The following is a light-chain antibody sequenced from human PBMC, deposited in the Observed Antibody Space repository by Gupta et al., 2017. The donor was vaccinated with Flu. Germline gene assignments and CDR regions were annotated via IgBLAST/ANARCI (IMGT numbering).Light chain of an antibody. CDR3: SSYTSSRSSNWV. CDR1: SDVGGYNY. Sequence: SDVGGYNYVSWYQQYPGKAPRLLIYEVSNRPSGVSDRFSGSKSGNTASLTISGLLPEDEADYYCSSYTSSRSSNWVFGGGTKLTVL. V-gene: IGLV2-14*01. J-gene: IGLJ3*02. CDR2: EVS.